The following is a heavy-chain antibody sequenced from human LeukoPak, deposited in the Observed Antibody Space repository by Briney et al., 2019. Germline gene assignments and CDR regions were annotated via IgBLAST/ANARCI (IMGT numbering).Heavy chain of an antibody. D-gene: IGHD5-18*01. Sequence: PSETLSLTRTLSGRSISMGDYYWSSIRQPPGKGLEWIGYIYDSGSTYYNPSLKSRVTISADTSKNQFSLKLSSVTAADTAVYYCARSQLWLADYWGQGTLVTVSS. CDR3: ARSQLWLADY. J-gene: IGHJ4*02. V-gene: IGHV4-30-4*01. CDR2: IYDSGST. CDR1: GRSISMGDYY.